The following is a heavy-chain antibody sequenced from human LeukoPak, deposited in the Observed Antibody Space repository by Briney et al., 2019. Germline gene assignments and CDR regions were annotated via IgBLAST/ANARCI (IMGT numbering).Heavy chain of an antibody. J-gene: IGHJ4*02. CDR3: AKDGCTSPTCYINY. D-gene: IGHD2-2*02. V-gene: IGHV3-23*01. CDR2: ISGRDSST. Sequence: GGSLRLSCAASGFTFSDYAMGWVRQAPGKGLGWVSAISGRDSSTYYADSVKGRFTISRDNSKNTLYLQMNSLRAEDTAVYYCAKDGCTSPTCYINYWGRGTLVTVSS. CDR1: GFTFSDYA.